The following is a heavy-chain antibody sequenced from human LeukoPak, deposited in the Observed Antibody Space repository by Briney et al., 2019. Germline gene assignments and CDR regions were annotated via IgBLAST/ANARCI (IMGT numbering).Heavy chain of an antibody. J-gene: IGHJ4*02. CDR1: GYVFTGYY. V-gene: IGHV1-2*02. CDR2: INPNSGGT. Sequence: ASVKVSCKASGYVFTGYYIHWVRQAPGQGLEWMGWINPNSGGTNYAQKFQGRVTMTRDTSISTAYMELSRLRSDDTAAYYCATSRYGSGSYYPFDYWGQGTLVTVSS. D-gene: IGHD3-10*01. CDR3: ATSRYGSGSYYPFDY.